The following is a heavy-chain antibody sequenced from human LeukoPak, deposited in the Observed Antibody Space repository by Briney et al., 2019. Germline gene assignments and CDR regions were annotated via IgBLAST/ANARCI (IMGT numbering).Heavy chain of an antibody. J-gene: IGHJ4*02. CDR1: GGSLINYY. D-gene: IGHD2-2*01. CDR2: LSHRGIT. CDR3: AIFMDVVPGTMP. Sequence: PSEALSLTCGVYGGSLINYYCHWIRPAPGKGPEWIGELSHRGITKHNPALKSRVTLSQDTSRSQFSLKVTSVTGADTAVYYCAIFMDVVPGTMPWGLGTLVTVSS. V-gene: IGHV4-34*01.